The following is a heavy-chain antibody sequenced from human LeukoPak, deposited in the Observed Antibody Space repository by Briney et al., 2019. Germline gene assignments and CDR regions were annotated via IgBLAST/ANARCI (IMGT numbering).Heavy chain of an antibody. CDR1: GFTVGNNW. Sequence: GGSLRLSCAGSGFTVGNNWMTWVRQVLGKGLEWVSVIYAGGNTNYADSVKGRFTISRDNSINTLYLQMNGLRAEDTAVYYCARVHSSGFYGLDVWGHGTTVTVSS. CDR2: IYAGGNT. J-gene: IGHJ6*02. CDR3: ARVHSSGFYGLDV. D-gene: IGHD3-22*01. V-gene: IGHV3-53*01.